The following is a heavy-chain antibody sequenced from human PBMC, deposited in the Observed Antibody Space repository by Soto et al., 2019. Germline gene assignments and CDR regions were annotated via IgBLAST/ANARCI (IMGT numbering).Heavy chain of an antibody. Sequence: EAQLVESGGGLVQPGGSLRLSCVGTGFRFSIYWMNWVRQAPGKGLVWVSRVNSDGITTTYADSVRGRFTVSRDNANNTLYLEMINLRAEDTAVFYCTRGDQSSVGYYGMDVWGQGTTVTVSS. J-gene: IGHJ6*02. CDR3: TRGDQSSVGYYGMDV. D-gene: IGHD6-25*01. CDR1: GFRFSIYW. CDR2: VNSDGITT. V-gene: IGHV3-74*01.